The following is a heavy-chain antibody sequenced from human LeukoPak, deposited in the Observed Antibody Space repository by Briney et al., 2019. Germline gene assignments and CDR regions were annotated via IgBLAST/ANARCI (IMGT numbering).Heavy chain of an antibody. CDR1: GFTFSSYA. J-gene: IGHJ6*04. Sequence: PGGSLRLFCAASGFTFSSYAMSWVRQAPGKGLEWVSAISGSGGSTYYADSVKGRFTIPRDNSKNTLYLQMNSLRAEDTAVYYCAKTGEYCSSASCPDKYGMDVWGKGTTVTVSS. CDR2: ISGSGGST. CDR3: AKTGEYCSSASCPDKYGMDV. V-gene: IGHV3-23*01. D-gene: IGHD2-2*01.